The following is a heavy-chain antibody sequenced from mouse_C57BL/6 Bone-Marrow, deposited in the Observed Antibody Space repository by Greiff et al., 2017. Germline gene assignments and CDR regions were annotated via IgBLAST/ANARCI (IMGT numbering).Heavy chain of an antibody. V-gene: IGHV1-72*01. CDR2: IDPNSGGT. CDR3: ARDFATPYYYAMDY. Sequence: QVQLQQPGAELVKPGASVKLSCKASGYTFTSYWMHWVKQRPGRGLEWIGRIDPNSGGTKYNEKFKSKATLTVDKPSSQAYMQLSSLTSEDSAVYYCARDFATPYYYAMDYWGQGTSVTVSS. J-gene: IGHJ4*01. CDR1: GYTFTSYW.